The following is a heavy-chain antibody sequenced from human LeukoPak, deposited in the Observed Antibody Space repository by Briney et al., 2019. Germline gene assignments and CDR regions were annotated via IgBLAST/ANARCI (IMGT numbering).Heavy chain of an antibody. V-gene: IGHV3-48*01. Sequence: PGGSLRLSCAASGFTFSTYNMNWVRQAPGKGLEWVSYISRSSSITNYADSVKGRFTISRDNAKNSLYLQMNSLRAEDTAVYYCARDRTSGYDFSFDYWGQGTLVTVSS. J-gene: IGHJ4*02. CDR2: ISRSSSIT. CDR1: GFTFSTYN. D-gene: IGHD5-12*01. CDR3: ARDRTSGYDFSFDY.